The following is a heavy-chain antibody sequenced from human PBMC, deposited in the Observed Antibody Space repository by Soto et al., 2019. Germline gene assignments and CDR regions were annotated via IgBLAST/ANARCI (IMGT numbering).Heavy chain of an antibody. D-gene: IGHD2-8*01. CDR2: ISGSGGST. J-gene: IGHJ6*02. Sequence: GGSLRLSCAASGFTFSSYAMSWVRQAPGEGLEWVSAISGSGGSTYYADSVKGRFTISRDNSKNTLYLQMNSLRAEDTAVYYCRGTRYCTNGVCSYYGMDVWGQGTTVTVSS. V-gene: IGHV3-23*01. CDR3: RGTRYCTNGVCSYYGMDV. CDR1: GFTFSSYA.